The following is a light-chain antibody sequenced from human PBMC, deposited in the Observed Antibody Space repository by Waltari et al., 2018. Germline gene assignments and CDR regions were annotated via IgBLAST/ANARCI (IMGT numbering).Light chain of an antibody. CDR3: LQRSTWPDT. Sequence: EIVLTQSPATLSLSPGERATISCRASQSVGTSLVWYQQNVGQTPRLLIYDASNRATGIPARFSGSGYGTDFTLTISSLEPEDFATYYCLQRSTWPDTFGGGTTVEIK. V-gene: IGKV3-11*01. CDR1: QSVGTS. J-gene: IGKJ4*01. CDR2: DAS.